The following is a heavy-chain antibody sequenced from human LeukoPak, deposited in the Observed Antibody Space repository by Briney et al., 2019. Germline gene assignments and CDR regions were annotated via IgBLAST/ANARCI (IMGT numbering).Heavy chain of an antibody. V-gene: IGHV3-66*01. CDR3: ASLVVPAAVFDY. J-gene: IGHJ4*02. D-gene: IGHD2-2*01. CDR1: GFTVSSNY. CDR2: IYSGGST. Sequence: GGSLRLSCAASGFTVSSNYMSWVRQAPGKGLEWVSVIYSGGSTYYADSVKGRFTISRDNSKNTLYLQMNSLRAEDMAVYYCASLVVPAAVFDYWGQGTLVTVSS.